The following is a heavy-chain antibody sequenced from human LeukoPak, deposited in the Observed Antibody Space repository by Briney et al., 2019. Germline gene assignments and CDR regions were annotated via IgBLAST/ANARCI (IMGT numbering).Heavy chain of an antibody. J-gene: IGHJ4*02. V-gene: IGHV1-2*02. CDR1: GYTFTGYY. CDR3: ARGAAAGGYYFDY. Sequence: ASVKVSCKASGYTFTGYYMHWVRQAPGQGLEWMGWINPNSGGTNYAQKFQGRVTMTSDTSISTAYMELSRLRSDDTAVYYCARGAAAGGYYFDYWGQGTLVTVSS. D-gene: IGHD6-13*01. CDR2: INPNSGGT.